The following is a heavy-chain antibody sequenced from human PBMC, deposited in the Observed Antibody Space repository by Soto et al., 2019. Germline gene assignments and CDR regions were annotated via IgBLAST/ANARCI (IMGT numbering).Heavy chain of an antibody. CDR2: IRPDFRKP. Sequence: APVKVSCKASGYTFTSYDINWVRQATGQGLEWMGWIRPDFRKPDYAQKFHGRVTMTADESTSTAYMELSGLRSDDTAVYYCARDNDRPQLGGNYYYILDVWGQGTTVTVSS. V-gene: IGHV1-8*01. CDR3: ARDNDRPQLGGNYYYILDV. D-gene: IGHD2-8*01. CDR1: GYTFTSYD. J-gene: IGHJ6*02.